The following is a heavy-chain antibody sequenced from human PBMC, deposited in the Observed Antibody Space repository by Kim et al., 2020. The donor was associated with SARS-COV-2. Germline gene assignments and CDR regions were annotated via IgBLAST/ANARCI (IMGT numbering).Heavy chain of an antibody. CDR3: ARGSPVYYDILTGYYRDY. D-gene: IGHD3-9*01. J-gene: IGHJ4*02. V-gene: IGHV1-46*02. Sequence: ASVKVSCKASGYTFNSYYMHWVRQAPGQGLEWMGIINPSGGSTSYAQKFQGRVTMTRDTSMSTVYMELSSLRSEDTAVYYCARGSPVYYDILTGYYRDYWGQGTLVTVSS. CDR2: INPSGGST. CDR1: GYTFNSYY.